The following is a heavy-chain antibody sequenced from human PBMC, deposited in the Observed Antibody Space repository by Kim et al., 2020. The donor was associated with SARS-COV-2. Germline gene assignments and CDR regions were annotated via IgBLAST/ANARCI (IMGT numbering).Heavy chain of an antibody. Sequence: GGSLRLSCAASGFTFSSYEMNWVRQAPGKGLEWVSYISSSGSTIYYADSVKGRFTISRDNAKNSLYLQMNSLRAEDTAVYYCARGASYLTSKGDAFDIWGQGTMVTVSS. V-gene: IGHV3-48*03. J-gene: IGHJ3*02. D-gene: IGHD3-16*02. CDR2: ISSSGSTI. CDR3: ARGASYLTSKGDAFDI. CDR1: GFTFSSYE.